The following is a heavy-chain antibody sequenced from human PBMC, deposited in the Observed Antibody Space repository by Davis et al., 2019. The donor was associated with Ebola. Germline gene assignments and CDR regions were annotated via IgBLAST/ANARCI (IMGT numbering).Heavy chain of an antibody. Sequence: AASVKVSCKASGGTFSSYAISWVRQAPGQGLEWMGGIIPIFGTANYAQKFQGRVTITADKSTSTAYMELSSLRSEDTAVYYCARDGGSFRGYGMDVWGQGTTVTVSS. CDR2: IIPIFGTA. CDR3: ARDGGSFRGYGMDV. D-gene: IGHD1-26*01. J-gene: IGHJ6*02. V-gene: IGHV1-69*06. CDR1: GGTFSSYA.